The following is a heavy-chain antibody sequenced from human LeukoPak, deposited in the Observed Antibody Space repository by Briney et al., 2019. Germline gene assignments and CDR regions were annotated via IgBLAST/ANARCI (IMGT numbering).Heavy chain of an antibody. CDR2: IYYSGST. CDR3: ARANTIFGVVIGEFDY. J-gene: IGHJ4*02. V-gene: IGHV4-39*01. D-gene: IGHD3-3*01. Sequence: SETLSLTCTVSGGSISSSSYYWGWIRQPPGKGLEWIGSIYYSGSTYYNPSLKSRVTISVDTSKNQFSLKLSSVTAADTAEYYCARANTIFGVVIGEFDYWGQGTLVTVSS. CDR1: GGSISSSSYY.